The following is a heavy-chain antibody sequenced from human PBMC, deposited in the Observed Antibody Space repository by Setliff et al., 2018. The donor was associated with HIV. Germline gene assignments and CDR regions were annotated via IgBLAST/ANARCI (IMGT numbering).Heavy chain of an antibody. CDR1: GGSFSNSYYF. J-gene: IGHJ6*03. V-gene: IGHV4-39*01. CDR2: FYYNGDS. Sequence: SCNVSGGSFSNSYYFWGWIRQPPGKGLEWIGTFYYNGDSRYNPSLKSRVTISVDTSKNQFSLNLTSVTAADTAVYYCVRGGSYRFWSGYRYYYYYMDLWGKGTTVTVSS. D-gene: IGHD3-3*01. CDR3: VRGGSYRFWSGYRYYYYYMDL.